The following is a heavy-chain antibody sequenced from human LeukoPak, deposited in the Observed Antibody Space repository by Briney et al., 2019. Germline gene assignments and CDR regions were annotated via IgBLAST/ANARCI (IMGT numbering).Heavy chain of an antibody. J-gene: IGHJ6*02. Sequence: AAVTVSFTCSGYTFTVYYMHWVRQPPGQGQEWMGWINTNRGGTNSAQKFQGRVTMTRDTSISTAYMELSRLRSDDTAVYYCARGGYSSSWYATYYYYGMDVWGQGTTVTVSS. V-gene: IGHV1-2*02. D-gene: IGHD6-13*01. CDR2: INTNRGGT. CDR3: ARGGYSSSWYATYYYYGMDV. CDR1: GYTFTVYY.